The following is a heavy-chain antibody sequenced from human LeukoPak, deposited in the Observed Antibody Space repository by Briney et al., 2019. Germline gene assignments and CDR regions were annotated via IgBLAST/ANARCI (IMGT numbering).Heavy chain of an antibody. J-gene: IGHJ3*02. V-gene: IGHV4-39*01. D-gene: IGHD6-13*01. CDR1: GGSISSSSYY. CDR3: ARRPFSSSWYRGGAFDI. CDR2: IYYSGST. Sequence: SETLSLTCTVSGGSISSSSYYWGWIRQPPGKGLEWIGSIYYSGSTYYNPSLKSRVTISLDTSKNQFSLKLNSVTAADTAVYYCARRPFSSSWYRGGAFDIWGQGTMVTVSS.